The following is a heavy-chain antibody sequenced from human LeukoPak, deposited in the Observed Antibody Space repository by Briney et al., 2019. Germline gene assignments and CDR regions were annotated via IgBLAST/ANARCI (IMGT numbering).Heavy chain of an antibody. V-gene: IGHV1-69*06. CDR2: IIPIFGTA. D-gene: IGHD3-10*01. Sequence: ASVKVSCKASGGTFSSYAISWVRQAPGQGLEWMGGIIPIFGTANYAQKFQGRVTITADKSTSTAYMELSSLRSEDTAVYYCARAPSDPLLWFGEGNWFDPWGQGTLVTVSS. J-gene: IGHJ5*02. CDR1: GGTFSSYA. CDR3: ARAPSDPLLWFGEGNWFDP.